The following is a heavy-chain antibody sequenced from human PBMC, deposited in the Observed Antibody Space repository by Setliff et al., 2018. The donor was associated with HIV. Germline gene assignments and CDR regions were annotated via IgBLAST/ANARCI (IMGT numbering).Heavy chain of an antibody. V-gene: IGHV4-61*02. Sequence: SETLSLTCTVSGDSISSGSNYWSWIRQPARGGLEWIGRVHISGSVNYNPSLRSRVSISIDTSKNQCSLKLTSVTAADSAVYYCAREGDGIDFWGQGTLVTVSS. D-gene: IGHD2-21*02. CDR1: GDSISSGSNY. CDR3: AREGDGIDF. CDR2: VHISGSV. J-gene: IGHJ4*02.